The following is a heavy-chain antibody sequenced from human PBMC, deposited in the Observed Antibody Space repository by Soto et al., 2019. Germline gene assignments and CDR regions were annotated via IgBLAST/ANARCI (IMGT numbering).Heavy chain of an antibody. J-gene: IGHJ3*02. D-gene: IGHD1-1*01. V-gene: IGHV4-59*01. CDR1: GGSISSYY. Sequence: QVQLQESGPGLVKPSETLSLTCTVSGGSISSYYWSWIRQPPGKGLEWIGYIYYSGSTNYNLSLKSRVTISVDTSKNQFSLKLSSVTAADTAVYYCARSVEMATTRIDACDIWGQGTMVTVSS. CDR3: ARSVEMATTRIDACDI. CDR2: IYYSGST.